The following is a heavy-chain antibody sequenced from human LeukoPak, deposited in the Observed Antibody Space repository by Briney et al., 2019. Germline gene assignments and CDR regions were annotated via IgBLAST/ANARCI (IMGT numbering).Heavy chain of an antibody. V-gene: IGHV3-33*05. CDR3: ARSKPNWFDP. J-gene: IGHJ5*02. D-gene: IGHD3-3*01. Sequence: GGSLRLSCAASGFTFSSYGMHWVRQAPGKGLEWVAVISYDGSNKYYADSVKGRFTISRDNSKNTLYLQMNSLRAEDTAVYYCARSKPNWFDPWGQGTLVTVSS. CDR1: GFTFSSYG. CDR2: ISYDGSNK.